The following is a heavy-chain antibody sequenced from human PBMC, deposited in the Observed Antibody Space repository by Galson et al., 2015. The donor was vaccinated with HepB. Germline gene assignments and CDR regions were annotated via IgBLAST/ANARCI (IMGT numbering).Heavy chain of an antibody. CDR1: GFTFSNYA. Sequence: SLRLSCAASGFTFSNYAMRWVRQAPGKGLEWVSSISDSVDSTYYADSVKGRFTVSRDNPKNTLFLQMNSLRVEDTAIYYCAKSWHFIRDVWGQGTTVTVSS. J-gene: IGHJ6*01. CDR2: ISDSVDST. CDR3: AKSWHFIRDV. V-gene: IGHV3-23*01. D-gene: IGHD3-10*01.